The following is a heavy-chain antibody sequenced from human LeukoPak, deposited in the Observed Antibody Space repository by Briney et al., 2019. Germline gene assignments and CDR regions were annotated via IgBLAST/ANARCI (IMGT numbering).Heavy chain of an antibody. D-gene: IGHD3-22*01. Sequence: SETLSLTCVLYGGSSTNYFWSWIRQPPGKGLEWIGEINRSASTNYNPSLKSRVTISIDTSKNQFSLKLSSVTAADTAVYYCARESGTDSSGYYSAVWFDPWGQGTLVTVSS. J-gene: IGHJ5*02. CDR3: ARESGTDSSGYYSAVWFDP. V-gene: IGHV4-34*01. CDR2: INRSAST. CDR1: GGSSTNYF.